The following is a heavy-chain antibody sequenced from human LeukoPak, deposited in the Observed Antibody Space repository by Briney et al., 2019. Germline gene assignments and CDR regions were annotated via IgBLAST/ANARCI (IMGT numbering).Heavy chain of an antibody. CDR2: ISGSGGST. J-gene: IGHJ4*02. D-gene: IGHD7-27*01. V-gene: IGHV3-23*01. CDR3: AKGSGLTGTFFDY. CDR1: GFTFSSYA. Sequence: GGSLRLSCAASGFTFSSYAMSGVRQAPGRGLEWVSTISGSGGSTYYADSVKGRLTISRDNSKNTLYLQMNSLRAEDTAVYYCAKGSGLTGTFFDYWGQGTLVTVSS.